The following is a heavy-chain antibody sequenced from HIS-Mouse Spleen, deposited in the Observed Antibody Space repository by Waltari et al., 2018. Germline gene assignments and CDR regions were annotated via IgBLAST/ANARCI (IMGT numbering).Heavy chain of an antibody. D-gene: IGHD6-13*01. V-gene: IGHV4-39*07. Sequence: QLQLQESGPGLVKPSETLSLTCTVSGGSSRSSSYYRGRRRKPPGKGLVWIGSIYYSGSTSSNPSLKSRVTISVDTSKNQFSLKLSSVTAADTAVYYCAREIPYSSSWYDWYFDLWGRGTLVTVSS. J-gene: IGHJ2*01. CDR3: AREIPYSSSWYDWYFDL. CDR2: IYYSGST. CDR1: GGSSRSSSYY.